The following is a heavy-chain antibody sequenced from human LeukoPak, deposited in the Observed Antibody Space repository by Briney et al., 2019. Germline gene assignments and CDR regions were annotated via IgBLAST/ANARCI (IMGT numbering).Heavy chain of an antibody. Sequence: GASVKVSCKASGGTFSSYAISWVRQAPGQGLEWMGGIIPIFGTANYSQKFQGRVTITTDESTSTAYMELSSLRSEDTAVYYCARDPELRGYFDYWDQGTLVTVSS. D-gene: IGHD1-7*01. CDR3: ARDPELRGYFDY. CDR1: GGTFSSYA. V-gene: IGHV1-69*05. CDR2: IIPIFGTA. J-gene: IGHJ4*02.